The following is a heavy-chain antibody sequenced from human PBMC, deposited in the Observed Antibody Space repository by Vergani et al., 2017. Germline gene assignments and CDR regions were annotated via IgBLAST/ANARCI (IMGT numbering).Heavy chain of an antibody. V-gene: IGHV4-61*02. CDR3: ARDRVVVVPAAYYYYYGMDV. CDR2: IYTSGST. D-gene: IGHD2-2*01. Sequence: QVQLQQWGAGLLKPSETLSLTCAVYGGSISSGSYYWSWIRQPAGKGLEWIGRIYTSGSTNYNPSLKSRVTISVDTSKNQFSLKLSSVTAADTAVYYCARDRVVVVPAAYYYYYGMDVGGQGTTVTVSS. J-gene: IGHJ6*02. CDR1: GGSISSGSYY.